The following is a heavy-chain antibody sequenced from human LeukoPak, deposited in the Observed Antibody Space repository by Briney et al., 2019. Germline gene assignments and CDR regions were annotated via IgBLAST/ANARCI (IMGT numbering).Heavy chain of an antibody. Sequence: SETLSLTCTVSGGSISSSSYYWGWIRQPPGKGLEWIGSIYYSGSTYYNPSLKSRVTISVDTSKNQFSLKLSSVTAADTAVYYCARRSEFWSGYYPRNAFDIWGQGTMVTVSS. CDR1: GGSISSSSYY. CDR3: ARRSEFWSGYYPRNAFDI. J-gene: IGHJ3*02. CDR2: IYYSGST. D-gene: IGHD3-3*01. V-gene: IGHV4-39*01.